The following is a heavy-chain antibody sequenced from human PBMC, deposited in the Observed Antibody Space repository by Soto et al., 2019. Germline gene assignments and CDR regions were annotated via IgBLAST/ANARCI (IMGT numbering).Heavy chain of an antibody. V-gene: IGHV4-4*02. CDR1: GGSISSSNW. J-gene: IGHJ6*02. CDR2: IYHSGST. CDR3: ARDSGDYDILTGSKFYYYYYGMDV. D-gene: IGHD3-9*01. Sequence: SETLSLTCAVSGGSISSSNWWSWVRQPPGKGLEWIGEIYHSGSTNYNPSLKSRVTISVDKSKNQFSLKLSSVTAADTAVYYCARDSGDYDILTGSKFYYYYYGMDVWGQGTTVTVSS.